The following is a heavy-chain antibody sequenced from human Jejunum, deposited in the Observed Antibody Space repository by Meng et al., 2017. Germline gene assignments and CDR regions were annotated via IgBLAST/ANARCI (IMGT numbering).Heavy chain of an antibody. J-gene: IGHJ5*02. CDR2: MSSSGST. Sequence: QLQLQESGLGLVKPSETLFLTCFVSCGSISSSSHFWGWIRQPPWKGLEWIGSMSSSGSTFYNPSLKSRVTMSVDTSKNQFSLKLSSVTAADTAIYYCARKDYDIVAGYNWFDPWGQGTLVTVSS. V-gene: IGHV4-39*01. CDR3: ARKDYDIVAGYNWFDP. D-gene: IGHD3-9*01. CDR1: CGSISSSSHF.